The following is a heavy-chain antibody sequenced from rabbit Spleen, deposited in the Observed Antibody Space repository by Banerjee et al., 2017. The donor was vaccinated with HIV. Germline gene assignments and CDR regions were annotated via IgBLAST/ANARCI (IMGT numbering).Heavy chain of an antibody. Sequence: QSLEESGGGLVQPEGSLTLTCTASGFSLSTYDMCWVRQAPGKGLEWLACIDDGNSGTTWYANWAKGRFTISKTSSTTVTLQMTSLTTADTATYFCARDAINNGRSYFNFWGQGTLVTVS. CDR3: ARDAINNGRSYFNF. CDR2: IDDGNSGTT. D-gene: IGHD1-1*01. CDR1: GFSLSTYD. V-gene: IGHV1S40*01. J-gene: IGHJ4*01.